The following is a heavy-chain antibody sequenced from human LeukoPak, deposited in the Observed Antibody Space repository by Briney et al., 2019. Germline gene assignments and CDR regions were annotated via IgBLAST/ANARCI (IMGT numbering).Heavy chain of an antibody. Sequence: GASVKVSCKVSGYTLTELSMHWVRQAPGKGLEWMGGFDPEGGETIYAQKFQGRVTMTEDTSTDTAYMELSSLRSEDSAVYYCATAGTLTGYSIPSYYYFYMDVWGKGTTVTISS. CDR2: FDPEGGET. D-gene: IGHD3-9*01. CDR1: GYTLTELS. V-gene: IGHV1-24*01. CDR3: ATAGTLTGYSIPSYYYFYMDV. J-gene: IGHJ6*03.